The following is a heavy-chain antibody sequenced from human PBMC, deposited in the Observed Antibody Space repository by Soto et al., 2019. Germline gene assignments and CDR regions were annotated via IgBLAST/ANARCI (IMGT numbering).Heavy chain of an antibody. Sequence: SETLSLTCAVSGYSISSGYYWGWIRQPPGKGLEWIGSIYHSGSTYYNPSLKSRVTISVDTSKNQFSLKLSPVTAADTAVYYCARDRLDYDSSGYGWFDPWGQGTLVTVSS. J-gene: IGHJ5*02. D-gene: IGHD3-22*01. CDR1: GYSISSGYY. CDR2: IYHSGST. CDR3: ARDRLDYDSSGYGWFDP. V-gene: IGHV4-38-2*02.